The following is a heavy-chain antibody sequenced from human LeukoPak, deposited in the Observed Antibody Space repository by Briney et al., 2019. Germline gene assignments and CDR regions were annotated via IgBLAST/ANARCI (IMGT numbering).Heavy chain of an antibody. CDR3: ARGWFGELFPDY. CDR1: GFTFSSYS. Sequence: GGSLRLPCAASGFTFSSYSMNWVRQAPGKGLEWVSSISSSSSYIYYAGSVKGRFTISRDNAKNSLYLQMNSLRAEDTAVYYCARGWFGELFPDYWGQGTLVTVSS. D-gene: IGHD3-10*01. J-gene: IGHJ4*02. CDR2: ISSSSSYI. V-gene: IGHV3-21*01.